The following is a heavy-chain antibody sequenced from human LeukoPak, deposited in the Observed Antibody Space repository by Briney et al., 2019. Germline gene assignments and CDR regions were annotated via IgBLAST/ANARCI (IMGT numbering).Heavy chain of an antibody. Sequence: SETLSLTCTVSGGSISSHYWSWIRQPPGKGLEWIGYIYYSGSTNYNPSLKSRVTISVDTSKNQFSLKLSSVTAADTAVYYCARDDTYGGGFDYWGQGTLVTVSS. CDR2: IYYSGST. CDR1: GGSISSHY. D-gene: IGHD2/OR15-2a*01. V-gene: IGHV4-59*11. CDR3: ARDDTYGGGFDY. J-gene: IGHJ4*02.